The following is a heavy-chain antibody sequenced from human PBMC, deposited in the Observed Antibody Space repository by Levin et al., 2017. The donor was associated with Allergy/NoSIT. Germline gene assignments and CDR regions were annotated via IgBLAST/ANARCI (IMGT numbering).Heavy chain of an antibody. D-gene: IGHD3-3*02. CDR2: ISGGAASA. CDR3: AKDHFSIRRTDYYDYGMDV. V-gene: IGHV3-23*01. Sequence: GGSLRLSCAASGFTFSNYVMSWVRQAPGKGLEWVSVISGGAASAYYADSVKGRFTISRDNSKNTLYLQMNSLRAEDTAVYFCAKDHFSIRRTDYYDYGMDVWGQGTTVTVSS. CDR1: GFTFSNYV. J-gene: IGHJ6*02.